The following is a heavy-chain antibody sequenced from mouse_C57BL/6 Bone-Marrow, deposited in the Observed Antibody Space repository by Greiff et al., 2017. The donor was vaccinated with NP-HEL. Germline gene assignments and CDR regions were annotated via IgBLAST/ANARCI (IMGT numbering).Heavy chain of an antibody. CDR2: IDPSASYT. CDR1: GYTFTSYW. Sequence: QVQLQQPGAELVKPGASVKLSCKASGYTFTSYWMQWVKQRPGQGLEWIGEIDPSASYTNYNQKFKGKATLTVDTSSSTAYMQLSSLTSEDSAVYYCARLVDYWGQGTTLTVSS. V-gene: IGHV1-50*01. J-gene: IGHJ2*01. CDR3: ARLVDY.